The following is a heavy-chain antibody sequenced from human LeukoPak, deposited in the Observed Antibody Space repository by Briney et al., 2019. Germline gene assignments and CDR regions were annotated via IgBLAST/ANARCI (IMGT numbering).Heavy chain of an antibody. D-gene: IGHD6-19*01. V-gene: IGHV3-21*01. CDR1: GFIFSSYS. CDR2: ISSSSSYI. J-gene: IGHJ4*02. Sequence: KSGGSLRLSCAASGFIFSSYSMNWVRQAPGKGLEWVSSISSSSSYIYYADSVKGRFTISRDNAKNSLYLQMNSLRAEDTAVYYCASESSGWSLDYWGQGTLVTVSS. CDR3: ASESSGWSLDY.